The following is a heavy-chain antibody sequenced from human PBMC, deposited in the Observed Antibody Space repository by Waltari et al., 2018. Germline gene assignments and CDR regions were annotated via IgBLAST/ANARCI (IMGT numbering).Heavy chain of an antibody. CDR1: GFTFSSYS. J-gene: IGHJ6*02. Sequence: EVQLVESGGGLVKPGGSLRLSCAASGFTFSSYSMNWVRQAPGKGLEWVSSISSSSSYIYYADSVKGRFTISRDNAKNSLYLQMNSLRAEDTAVYYCARDRVGATIGAHWYYYYGMDVWGQGTTVTVSS. D-gene: IGHD1-26*01. CDR3: ARDRVGATIGAHWYYYYGMDV. CDR2: ISSSSSYI. V-gene: IGHV3-21*01.